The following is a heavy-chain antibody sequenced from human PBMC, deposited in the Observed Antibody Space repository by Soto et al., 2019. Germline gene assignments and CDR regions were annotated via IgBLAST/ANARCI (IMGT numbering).Heavy chain of an antibody. CDR3: AGSCAWASYRHYCFGC. Sequence: SGPTLVNPTQTLTLTCTFSGFSLSTSGVGVGWIRQPPGKALEWLALIYWNDDKRYSPSLKSRLTITKDTSKNQVVLTMTNMYPVDTATYYCAGSCAWASYRHYCFGCWGQGTLVTVSS. V-gene: IGHV2-5*01. D-gene: IGHD3-16*02. CDR1: GFSLSTSGVG. CDR2: IYWNDDK. J-gene: IGHJ4*02.